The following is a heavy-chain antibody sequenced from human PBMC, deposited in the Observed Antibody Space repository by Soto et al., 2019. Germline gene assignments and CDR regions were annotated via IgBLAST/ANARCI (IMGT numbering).Heavy chain of an antibody. CDR2: IYYSGST. Sequence: SETLSLTCTVSGGSISSYYWSWIRQPPGKGLEWIGYIYYSGSTNYNPSLKSRVTISVDTSKNQFSLKLSSVTAADTAVYYCASGDSGSYLTYFDYWGQGTLVTVSS. CDR1: GGSISSYY. J-gene: IGHJ4*02. V-gene: IGHV4-59*01. D-gene: IGHD1-26*01. CDR3: ASGDSGSYLTYFDY.